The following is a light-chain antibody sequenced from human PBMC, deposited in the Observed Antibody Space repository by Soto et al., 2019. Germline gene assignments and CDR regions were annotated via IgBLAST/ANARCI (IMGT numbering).Light chain of an antibody. CDR2: SAS. J-gene: IGKJ1*01. CDR3: LQDYSYPRT. Sequence: AIQMTQSPSSLSASVGDRVTIPCRASQGIRDELGWYQQKPGKAPILLIYSASSLQSGVPSRFSGSGSGTDFTLTISSLQPEDFATYYCLQDYSYPRTFGQGTKVDIK. V-gene: IGKV1-6*01. CDR1: QGIRDE.